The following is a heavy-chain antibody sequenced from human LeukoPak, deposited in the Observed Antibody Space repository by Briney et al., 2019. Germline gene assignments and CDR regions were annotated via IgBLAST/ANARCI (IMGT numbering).Heavy chain of an antibody. CDR2: ISSSSSYI. D-gene: IGHD2-15*01. CDR3: ARDHADIVVERLIDY. Sequence: GGSLRLSCAASGFTFSSYSMNWVRQAPGKGLEWVSSISSSSSYIYYADSVKGRFTISRDNAKNSLYLQMNSLRAEDTAVYYCARDHADIVVERLIDYWGQGTLVTVSS. V-gene: IGHV3-21*01. CDR1: GFTFSSYS. J-gene: IGHJ4*02.